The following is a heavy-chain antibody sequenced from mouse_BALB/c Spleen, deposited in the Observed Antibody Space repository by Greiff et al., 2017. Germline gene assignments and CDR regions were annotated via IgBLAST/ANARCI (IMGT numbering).Heavy chain of an antibody. D-gene: IGHD4-1*01. V-gene: IGHV5-17*02. Sequence: EVQRVESGGGLVQPGGSRKLSCAASGFTFSSFGMHWVRQAPEKGLEWVAYISSGSSTIYYADTVKGRFTISRDNPKNTLFLQMTSLRSEDTAMYYCARSGANWDEDYWGQGTTLTVSS. CDR1: GFTFSSFG. CDR2: ISSGSSTI. J-gene: IGHJ2*01. CDR3: ARSGANWDEDY.